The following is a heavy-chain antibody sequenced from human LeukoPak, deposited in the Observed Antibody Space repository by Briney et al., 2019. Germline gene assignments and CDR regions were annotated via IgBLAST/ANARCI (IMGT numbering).Heavy chain of an antibody. D-gene: IGHD2-15*01. CDR2: IYYSGST. Sequence: ASETLSLTCTVSGGSISSYYWSWIRQPPGKGLEWIGYIYYSGSTNYNPSLKSRVTISVDTSKNQFSLKLSSVTAADTAVYYCASNNRYCSGGSCEDYWGQGTLVTVSS. CDR3: ASNNRYCSGGSCEDY. J-gene: IGHJ4*02. CDR1: GGSISSYY. V-gene: IGHV4-59*01.